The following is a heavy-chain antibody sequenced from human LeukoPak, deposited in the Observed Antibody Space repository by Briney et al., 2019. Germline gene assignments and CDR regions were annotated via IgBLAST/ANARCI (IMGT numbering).Heavy chain of an antibody. J-gene: IGHJ3*02. V-gene: IGHV3-21*01. D-gene: IGHD2-2*01. CDR3: AREREEYCRSTSCFTPDGFDI. CDR1: GFTFSSYS. CDR2: ISSSSSYI. Sequence: NPGGSLRLSCAASGFTFSSYSMNWVRQAPGKGLEWVSSISSSSSYIYYADSMKGRFIISRDNAKNSLYLQVNSLRAEDTAVYYCAREREEYCRSTSCFTPDGFDIWGQGTMVTVSS.